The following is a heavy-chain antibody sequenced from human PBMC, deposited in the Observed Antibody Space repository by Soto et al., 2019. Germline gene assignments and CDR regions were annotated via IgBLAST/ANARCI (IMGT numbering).Heavy chain of an antibody. CDR2: ISYDGSNK. Sequence: RRLSCAASGFTFSSYGMHWVRQAPGKGLEWVAVISYDGSNKYYADSVKGRFTISRDNSKNTLYLQMNSLRAEDTAVYYCAKDGGSPNYYYYGMDVWGQGTTVTVSS. D-gene: IGHD3-16*01. CDR3: AKDGGSPNYYYYGMDV. V-gene: IGHV3-30*18. J-gene: IGHJ6*02. CDR1: GFTFSSYG.